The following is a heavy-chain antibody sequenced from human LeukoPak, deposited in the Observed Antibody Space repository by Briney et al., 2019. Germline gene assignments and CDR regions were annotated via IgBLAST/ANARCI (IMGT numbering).Heavy chain of an antibody. CDR1: GGSISSSSYY. Sequence: KTSETLSLTCTVSGGSISSSSYYWGWIRQPPGKGLEWIGSIYYSGSTYYNPSLKSRVTISVDTSKNQFSLKLSSVTAADTAVYYCARVNGDVVVVPAAPYYFDYWGQGTLVTVSS. D-gene: IGHD2-2*01. J-gene: IGHJ4*02. CDR2: IYYSGST. V-gene: IGHV4-39*01. CDR3: ARVNGDVVVVPAAPYYFDY.